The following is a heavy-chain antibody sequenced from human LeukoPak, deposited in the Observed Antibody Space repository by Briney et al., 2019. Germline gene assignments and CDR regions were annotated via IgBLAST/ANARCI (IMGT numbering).Heavy chain of an antibody. D-gene: IGHD6-19*01. CDR2: IKQDETEK. CDR3: ARESVAGTDY. CDR1: GFTFSNFW. V-gene: IGHV3-7*03. Sequence: GGSLRLSCTASGFTFSNFWMGWVRQAPGKGLEWVANIKQDETEKFYLGSVKGRFTISRDNAKSSLYLQMNSLRVEDTAVYYCARESVAGTDYWGQGTLVTVSS. J-gene: IGHJ4*02.